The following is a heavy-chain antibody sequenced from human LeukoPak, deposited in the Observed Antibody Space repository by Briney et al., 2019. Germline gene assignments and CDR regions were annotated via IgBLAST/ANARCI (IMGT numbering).Heavy chain of an antibody. CDR1: GFTFSSYW. J-gene: IGHJ4*02. Sequence: PGGSLRLSCVASGFTFSSYWMSWVRQTPGKGLEWVANIKQDGSEKYYVDSVKGRFTISRDNAKNSLYLQMNSLRVEDTAIYYCARDATSDTLGYWGQGTLVTVSS. CDR3: ARDATSDTLGY. D-gene: IGHD2-2*02. CDR2: IKQDGSEK. V-gene: IGHV3-7*01.